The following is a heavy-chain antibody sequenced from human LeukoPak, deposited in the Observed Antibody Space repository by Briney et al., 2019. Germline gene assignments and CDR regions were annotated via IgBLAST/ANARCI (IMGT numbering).Heavy chain of an antibody. D-gene: IGHD4-17*01. CDR1: GFTFSSYG. V-gene: IGHV3-30*02. J-gene: IGHJ4*02. CDR2: IRHDGSNK. CDR3: AKDGDYVSFDY. Sequence: PGGSLRLSCAASGFTFSSYGMHWVRQAPGKGLEWVAFIRHDGSNKYYADSVKGRFTISRDNSKNTLYLQMNSLRAEDTAVYYCAKDGDYVSFDYWGQGTLVTVSS.